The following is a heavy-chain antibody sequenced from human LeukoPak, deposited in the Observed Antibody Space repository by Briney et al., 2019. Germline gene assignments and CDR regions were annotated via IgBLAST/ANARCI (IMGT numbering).Heavy chain of an antibody. Sequence: GTLSLTCAVSGGSISSSNWWSWVRQAPGKGLEWVSVIYSGGSTYYADSVKGRFTISRDNSKNTLYLQMNSLRAEDTAVYYCARDSPGGYGGFFDYWGQGTLVTVSS. J-gene: IGHJ4*02. CDR3: ARDSPGGYGGFFDY. D-gene: IGHD3-3*01. CDR1: GGSISSSNW. V-gene: IGHV3-53*01. CDR2: IYSGGST.